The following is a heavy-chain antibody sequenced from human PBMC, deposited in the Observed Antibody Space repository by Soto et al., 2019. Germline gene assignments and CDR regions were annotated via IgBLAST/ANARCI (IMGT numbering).Heavy chain of an antibody. CDR3: TRDPHRPAGLTGYFRNSYYYGMDV. CDR1: GFRFGEYT. J-gene: IGHJ6*02. Sequence: GGSLRLSCATSGFRFGEYTISWFRQAPGKGLEWVGFIRSMAYGGTIEYAASVKGRFTISRDDSNTIAYLQMNSLKIEDTGVYYCTRDPHRPAGLTGYFRNSYYYGMDVWGQGTTVTVSS. CDR2: IRSMAYGGTI. V-gene: IGHV3-49*03. D-gene: IGHD3-9*01.